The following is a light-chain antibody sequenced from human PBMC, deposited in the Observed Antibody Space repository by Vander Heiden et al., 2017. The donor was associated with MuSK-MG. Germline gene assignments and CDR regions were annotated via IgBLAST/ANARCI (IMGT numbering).Light chain of an antibody. Sequence: DIQMTHSPSSLYASAGDSVTITCQASQDISNYLNWYQQKPGKAPKLLIYDASNLETGVPSRFSGSGSETDFTFTISILQPEDIATYYCQQDDNLRYTFGQGTKMEIK. CDR3: QQDDNLRYT. CDR1: QDISNY. V-gene: IGKV1-33*01. J-gene: IGKJ2*01. CDR2: DAS.